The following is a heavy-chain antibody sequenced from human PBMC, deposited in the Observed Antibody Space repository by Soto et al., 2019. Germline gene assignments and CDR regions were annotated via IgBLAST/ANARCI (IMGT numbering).Heavy chain of an antibody. CDR2: INPSGGST. J-gene: IGHJ4*02. D-gene: IGHD2-8*01. CDR1: GYTFNDYY. V-gene: IGHV1-46*02. CDR3: ARPPFPGCLNAVCYPLDY. Sequence: QVQLVQSGAEVKKPGASVKVSCKASGYTFNDYYLHWVRQAPGQGLEWMGMINPSGGSTSYAQKLQGRVTLTRDTHTTTVDLEVRSLKSEDTAVYYCARPPFPGCLNAVCYPLDYWGQGTLVTVSS.